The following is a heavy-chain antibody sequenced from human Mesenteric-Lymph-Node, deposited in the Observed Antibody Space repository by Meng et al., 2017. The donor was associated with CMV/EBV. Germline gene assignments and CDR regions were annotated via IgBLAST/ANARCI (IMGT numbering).Heavy chain of an antibody. J-gene: IGHJ4*02. V-gene: IGHV4-34*01. CDR1: GGSFSGYY. CDR2: MYSTGNT. Sequence: SETLSLTCAVYGGSFSGYYWSWIRQPPGKGLEWMGSMYSTGNTYYNPSLKSRVTISLDTSKNRFSLKLRSVTAADTAVYYCAAFGGVDDYWGQGTLVTVSS. CDR3: AAFGGVDDY. D-gene: IGHD3-16*01.